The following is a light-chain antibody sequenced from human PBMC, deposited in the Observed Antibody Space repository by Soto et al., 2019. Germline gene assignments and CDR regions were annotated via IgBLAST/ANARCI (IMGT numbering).Light chain of an antibody. CDR3: QQYGSSLLWT. J-gene: IGKJ1*01. Sequence: EVVLTQSPGTLSLSPGERATLSCRASQSVSSSYVAWYQHIPGQTPRLLIYGASSRATGIPDRFSGSGSGTDFTLTVSRLEPEDFEVYYCQQYGSSLLWTFGQGTKVDIK. CDR2: GAS. V-gene: IGKV3-20*01. CDR1: QSVSSSY.